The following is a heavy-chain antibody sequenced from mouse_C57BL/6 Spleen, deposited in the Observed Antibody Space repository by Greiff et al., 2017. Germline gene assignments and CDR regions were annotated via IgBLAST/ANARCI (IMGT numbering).Heavy chain of an antibody. V-gene: IGHV1-64*01. Sequence: QVQLQQPGAELVKPGASVKLSCKASGYTFTSYWMHWVKQRPGQGLEWIGMIHPNRGSTNYNEKFKSKATLTVDKSSSTAYMQLSSLTSEDSAVYYCARGGTAQATKDYWGQGTTLTVSS. CDR1: GYTFTSYW. CDR3: ARGGTAQATKDY. CDR2: IHPNRGST. D-gene: IGHD3-2*02. J-gene: IGHJ2*01.